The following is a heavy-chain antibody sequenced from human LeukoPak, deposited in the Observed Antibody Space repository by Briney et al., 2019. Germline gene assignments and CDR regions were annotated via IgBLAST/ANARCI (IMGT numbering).Heavy chain of an antibody. Sequence: GGSLRLSCAASGFTFSNAWMSWVRQAPGKGLEWVGRISSKTDAGRTDDAAPVKGRVTILRHVSKNTLYLQMNSLKTEDTAVYDCTTEYYYDSSGDYEYYFDYWGQGTLVTAS. J-gene: IGHJ4*02. V-gene: IGHV3-15*01. CDR1: GFTFSNAW. CDR3: TTEYYYDSSGDYEYYFDY. D-gene: IGHD3-22*01. CDR2: ISSKTDAGRT.